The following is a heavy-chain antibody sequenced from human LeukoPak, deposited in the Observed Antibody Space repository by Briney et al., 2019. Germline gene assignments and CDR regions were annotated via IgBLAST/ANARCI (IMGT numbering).Heavy chain of an antibody. V-gene: IGHV3-48*04. Sequence: GGSLRLSCAASGFTFSSYSMTWVRQAPGKGLEWVSYISSSSSTIYYADSVKGRFTISRDNAKNSLYLQMNSLRAEDTAVYYCARGAVVVAATLSWFDPWGQGTLVTVSS. D-gene: IGHD2-15*01. CDR2: ISSSSSTI. J-gene: IGHJ5*02. CDR3: ARGAVVVAATLSWFDP. CDR1: GFTFSSYS.